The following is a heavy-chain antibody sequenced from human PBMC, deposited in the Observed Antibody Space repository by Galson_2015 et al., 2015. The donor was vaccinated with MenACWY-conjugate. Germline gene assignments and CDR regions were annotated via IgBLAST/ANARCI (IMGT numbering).Heavy chain of an antibody. D-gene: IGHD6-13*01. CDR2: IYHSGST. J-gene: IGHJ4*02. V-gene: IGHV4-38-2*02. CDR1: GYSISSSYY. CDR3: ARGQPHFDY. Sequence: ETLSLTCTVSGYSISSSYYWAWIRQPPGRQPPGQGLEWIGAIYHSGSTYYNPSLKSRVTISMDTSQNQFSLKLTSVTAADTAVYYCARGQPHFDYWGQGTLVTASS.